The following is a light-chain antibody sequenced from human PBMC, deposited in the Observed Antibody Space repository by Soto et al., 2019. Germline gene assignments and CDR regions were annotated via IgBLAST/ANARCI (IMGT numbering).Light chain of an antibody. CDR1: QSVSSNY. V-gene: IGKV3-20*01. CDR3: QQYGSSPLT. CDR2: GAS. J-gene: IGKJ4*01. Sequence: EMLLTQSPGTLSLSPGERATLSCRASQSVSSNYLAWYQQKPGQAPRLLIYGASSRATGIPDRFSGSGSGTDFTLTISRLEPEDFAVYYCQQYGSSPLTFGGGTKVDIK.